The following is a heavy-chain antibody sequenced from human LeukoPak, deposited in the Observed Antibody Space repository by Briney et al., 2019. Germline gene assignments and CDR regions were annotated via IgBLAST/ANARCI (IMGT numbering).Heavy chain of an antibody. D-gene: IGHD3-10*01. J-gene: IGHJ5*02. V-gene: IGHV4-4*07. CDR1: GYSISSSYY. Sequence: SETLSLTCTVSGYSISSSYYWSWIRQPAGQGLEWIGRIYTSGSTNYNPSLKSRVTMSVDTSKNQFSLKLSSVTAADTAVYYCAGTYYYGSGKPFWFDPWGQGTLVTVSS. CDR2: IYTSGST. CDR3: AGTYYYGSGKPFWFDP.